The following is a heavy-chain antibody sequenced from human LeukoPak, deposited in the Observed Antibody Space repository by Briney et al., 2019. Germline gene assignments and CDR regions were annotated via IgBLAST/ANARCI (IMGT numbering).Heavy chain of an antibody. CDR2: IYYSGST. Sequence: SETLSLTCTVSGGSISSSSYYWGWIRQPPGKGLEWIGSIYYSGSTYYNPSLKSRVTISVDTSKNQFSLKLSSVTAADTAVYYCARDYDSSGYYYVAAFDIWGQGTMVTVSS. V-gene: IGHV4-39*02. CDR1: GGSISSSSYY. CDR3: ARDYDSSGYYYVAAFDI. D-gene: IGHD3-22*01. J-gene: IGHJ3*02.